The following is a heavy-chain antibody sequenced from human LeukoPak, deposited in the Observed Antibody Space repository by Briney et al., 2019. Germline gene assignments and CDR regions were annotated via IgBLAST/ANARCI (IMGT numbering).Heavy chain of an antibody. CDR1: GFTFISYA. V-gene: IGHV3-30*02. J-gene: IGHJ5*02. Sequence: GGSLRLXCAASGFTFISYAMHWVRQAPGKGLEWVAFIHSDGRNGFYADSVKGRFTISRDNSKNTLYLQMNSLRAEDTAVYYCATGESSFDPWGQGTLVTVSS. CDR3: ATGESSFDP. CDR2: IHSDGRNG.